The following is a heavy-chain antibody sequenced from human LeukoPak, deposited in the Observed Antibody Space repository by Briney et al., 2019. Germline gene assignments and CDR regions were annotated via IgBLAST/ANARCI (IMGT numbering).Heavy chain of an antibody. D-gene: IGHD2-2*01. CDR2: IYSGGST. CDR3: AKASYTSWTFYAY. CDR1: GCTVSSSY. J-gene: IGHJ4*02. V-gene: IGHV3-53*01. Sequence: SGGSLRLSCAASGCTVSSSYISWVRQAAGKGLEWVSVIYSGGSTYYAGSVKGRFTVSRDNSQNMLYLQMNSLRAEDTAVYYCAKASYTSWTFYAYWGQGTLVTVSS.